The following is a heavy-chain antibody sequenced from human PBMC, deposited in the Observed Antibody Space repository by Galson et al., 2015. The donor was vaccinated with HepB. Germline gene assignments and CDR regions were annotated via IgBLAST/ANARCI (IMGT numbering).Heavy chain of an antibody. CDR3: ARDLGPYDYVWGSYPGIAFVLDY. J-gene: IGHJ4*02. Sequence: SLRLSCAASGFTFSSYGMHWVRQAPGKGLEWVAVISYDGNNKYYADSVKGRFTISRDNSKNTLYLQMNSLRAEDTAVYYCARDLGPYDYVWGSYPGIAFVLDYWGQGTLVTVSS. V-gene: IGHV3-30*03. CDR2: ISYDGNNK. D-gene: IGHD3-16*02. CDR1: GFTFSSYG.